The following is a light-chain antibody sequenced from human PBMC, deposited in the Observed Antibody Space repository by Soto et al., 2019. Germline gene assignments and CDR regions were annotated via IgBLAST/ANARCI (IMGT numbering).Light chain of an antibody. CDR3: AVWDDNLSGVV. CDR1: SSNIGAGFD. V-gene: IGLV1-47*01. J-gene: IGLJ2*01. CDR2: KIN. Sequence: QSVVTQPPSVSGAPGQRLTISCAGTSSNIGAGFDVHWYQQLPGTAPKLLIYKINQRPSGVPDRFSGSKSGTSASLAVSGLRSEDEADYYCAVWDDNLSGVVFGGGTKLTVL.